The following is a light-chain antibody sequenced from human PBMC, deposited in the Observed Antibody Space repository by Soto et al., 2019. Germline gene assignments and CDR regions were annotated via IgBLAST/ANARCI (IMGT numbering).Light chain of an antibody. CDR1: QSVSSY. CDR2: DIS. Sequence: EIVLTQFPATLSLSPGERATLSCRASQSVSSYLAWYQQKPGQAPRLLIYDISNRATGIPARFIGSGSGTDFTLTISSLEPEDSAVYYCQQRKVWPRNTFGQGTKLEI. V-gene: IGKV3-11*01. CDR3: QQRKVWPRNT. J-gene: IGKJ2*01.